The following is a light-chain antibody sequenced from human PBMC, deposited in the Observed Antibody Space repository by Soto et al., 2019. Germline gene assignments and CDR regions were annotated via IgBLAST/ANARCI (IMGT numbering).Light chain of an antibody. CDR1: NIGSKS. J-gene: IGLJ3*02. CDR3: QVWDSSSDQSWV. CDR2: YDS. V-gene: IGLV3-21*04. Sequence: SSELTQPPSVSVAPGKTARITCGGNNIGSKSVHWYQQKPGQAPVLVIYYDSDRPSGIPERFSGSNSGNTATLTISRVEAGDEADYYCQVWDSSSDQSWVFGGGTKLTVL.